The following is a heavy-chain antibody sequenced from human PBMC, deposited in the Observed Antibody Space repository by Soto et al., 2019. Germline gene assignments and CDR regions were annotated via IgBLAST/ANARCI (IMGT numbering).Heavy chain of an antibody. D-gene: IGHD2-8*01. CDR2: ISGSGGST. CDR1: GFTFRSYA. J-gene: IGHJ5*02. V-gene: IGHV3-23*01. CDR3: AKAPTVLMLWFDP. Sequence: GGFLGLWSAASGFTFRSYAMSWVRKATGKGLEWVSAISGSGGSTYYADSVKGRFTISRDNSKNTLYLQMNSLRAEDTAVYYCAKAPTVLMLWFDPWGQGTLVTVSS.